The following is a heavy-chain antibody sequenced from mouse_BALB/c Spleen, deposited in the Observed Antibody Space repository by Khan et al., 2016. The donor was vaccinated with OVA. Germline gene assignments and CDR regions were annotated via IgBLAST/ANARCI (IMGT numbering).Heavy chain of an antibody. CDR1: GFSLSRYN. CDR3: AREEDGYDVFPY. Sequence: QMQLEESGPGLVAPSQSLSITCTVSGFSLSRYNVHWVRQSPGRGLEWLGMIWGCGGTDYNSALKSRLGISTYNSKSTVFLIVSSLQTDDTAMYYCAREEDGYDVFPYWSQGTLVTVSS. CDR2: IWGCGGT. J-gene: IGHJ3*01. D-gene: IGHD2-2*01. V-gene: IGHV2-6-4*01.